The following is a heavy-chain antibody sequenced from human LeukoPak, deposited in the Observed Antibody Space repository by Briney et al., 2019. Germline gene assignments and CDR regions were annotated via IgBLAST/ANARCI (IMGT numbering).Heavy chain of an antibody. J-gene: IGHJ4*02. D-gene: IGHD3-10*01. CDR1: GFSFGAYV. V-gene: IGHV3-48*04. Sequence: TGGSLRLSCAASGFSFGAYVMSWVRQAPGKGLEWVSYISSDSSTVFYAESVKGRFTISRDSAKNSLYLQMNSLRAEDTAVYYCARDSRSVWFGELLSVPFDYWGQGTLVTVSS. CDR3: ARDSRSVWFGELLSVPFDY. CDR2: ISSDSSTV.